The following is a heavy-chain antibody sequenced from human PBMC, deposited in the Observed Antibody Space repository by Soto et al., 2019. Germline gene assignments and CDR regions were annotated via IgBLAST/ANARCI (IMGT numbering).Heavy chain of an antibody. Sequence: PGGSLRLSCAASGFTVSSNYTSWVRQAPGKGLEWVSVIYSGGSTYYADSVKGRFTISRHNSKNTLYLQMNSLRAEDTAVYYCAGTHYCSGGSCYFDYWGQGTLVTVSS. CDR1: GFTVSSNY. CDR2: IYSGGST. CDR3: AGTHYCSGGSCYFDY. J-gene: IGHJ4*02. V-gene: IGHV3-53*04. D-gene: IGHD2-15*01.